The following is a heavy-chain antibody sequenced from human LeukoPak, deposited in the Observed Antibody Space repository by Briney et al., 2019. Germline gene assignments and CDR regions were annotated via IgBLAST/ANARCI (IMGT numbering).Heavy chain of an antibody. V-gene: IGHV1-2*04. J-gene: IGHJ4*02. CDR3: ARDKALYYYGSGSEAFDY. Sequence: ASVKVSCKASGYTFTGYYMHWVRQAPGQRLEWMGWINPNSGGTNYAQKFQGWVTMTRDTSISTAYMELSRLRSDDTAVYYCARDKALYYYGSGSEAFDYWGQGTLVTVSS. CDR2: INPNSGGT. CDR1: GYTFTGYY. D-gene: IGHD3-10*01.